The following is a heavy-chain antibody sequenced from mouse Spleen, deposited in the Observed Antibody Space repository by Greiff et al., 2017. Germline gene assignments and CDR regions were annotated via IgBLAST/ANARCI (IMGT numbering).Heavy chain of an antibody. J-gene: IGHJ1*01. D-gene: IGHD2-2*01. Sequence: QVQLKESGPGLVQPSPSLSITCTVSGFSLTSYGVHWVRQSPGKGLEWLGVIWRGGSTDYNAAFMSRLSITKDNSKSQVFFKMHSLQADDTAIYYCAKNSLYYGYSYWYFDVWGAGTTVTVSS. V-gene: IGHV2-5*01. CDR1: GFSLTSYG. CDR2: IWRGGST. CDR3: AKNSLYYGYSYWYFDV.